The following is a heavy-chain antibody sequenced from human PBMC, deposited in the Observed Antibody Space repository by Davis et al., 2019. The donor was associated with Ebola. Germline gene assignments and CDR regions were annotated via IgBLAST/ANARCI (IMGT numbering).Heavy chain of an antibody. CDR2: IYPGDSDT. Sequence: GGSLITSCQGSGYSFTSYWIGWLRQMPGKGLEWMGIIYPGDSDTRYSPSFQGQVTISADKSISTAYLQWSSLKASDTAMYYCAATYYYYYGMDVWGQGTTVTVSS. V-gene: IGHV5-51*01. CDR1: GYSFTSYW. J-gene: IGHJ6*02. D-gene: IGHD5-12*01. CDR3: AATYYYYYGMDV.